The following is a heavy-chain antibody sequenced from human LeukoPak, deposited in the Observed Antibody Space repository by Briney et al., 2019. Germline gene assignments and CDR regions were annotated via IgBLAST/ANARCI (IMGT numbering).Heavy chain of an antibody. D-gene: IGHD2-2*01. J-gene: IGHJ4*02. CDR3: VRVACSSMTSCATVDY. V-gene: IGHV3-74*01. CDR1: GFTFSSYW. Sequence: PGGSLRLSCAASGFTFSSYWMHWVRHAPGKGLVWVSRINSDGSSTSYADSVKGRFIISRDNAKNTLSLQMNSLRAEDTAVFYCVRVACSSMTSCATVDYWGQGTLVTVSS. CDR2: INSDGSST.